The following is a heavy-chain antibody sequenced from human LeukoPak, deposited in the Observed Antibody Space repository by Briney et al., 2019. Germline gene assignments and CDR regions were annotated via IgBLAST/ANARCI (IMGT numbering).Heavy chain of an antibody. J-gene: IGHJ6*03. CDR3: ARVSSSPPLLYYYYMDV. D-gene: IGHD2-15*01. Sequence: GASVKVSCKASGYTLTSYGISRVLQAPGQGLEWMGWISAYNGNTNYAQKLQGRVTMTTDTSTSTAYMELRSLRSDDTAVYYCARVSSSPPLLYYYYMDVWGKGTTVTVSS. CDR1: GYTLTSYG. CDR2: ISAYNGNT. V-gene: IGHV1-18*01.